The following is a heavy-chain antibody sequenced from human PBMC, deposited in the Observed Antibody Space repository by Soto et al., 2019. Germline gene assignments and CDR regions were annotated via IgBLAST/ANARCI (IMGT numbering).Heavy chain of an antibody. CDR3: ARGYSSGWYLVY. V-gene: IGHV1-2*02. D-gene: IGHD6-19*01. J-gene: IGHJ4*02. Sequence: QVQLVQSGAEVKKPGASVKVSCKASGYTFTGYYMHWVRQAPGQGLEWMGWINPNSGGTNYAQKFQGRVTITADESTSTAYMELSSLRSEDTAVYYCARGYSSGWYLVYWGQGTLVTVSS. CDR1: GYTFTGYY. CDR2: INPNSGGT.